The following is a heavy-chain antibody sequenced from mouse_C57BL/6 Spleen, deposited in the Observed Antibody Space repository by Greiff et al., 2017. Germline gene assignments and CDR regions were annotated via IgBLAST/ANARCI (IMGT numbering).Heavy chain of an antibody. D-gene: IGHD4-1*01. CDR2: INPSNGGT. J-gene: IGHJ3*01. Sequence: QVQLQQSGTELVKPGASVKLSCKASGYTFTSYWMHWVKQRPGQGLEWIGNINPSNGGTNYNEKFKSKATLTVDKSSSTAYMQLSSLTSEDSAVYYCAREGGLTGTFAYWGQGTLVTVSA. CDR3: AREGGLTGTFAY. V-gene: IGHV1-53*01. CDR1: GYTFTSYW.